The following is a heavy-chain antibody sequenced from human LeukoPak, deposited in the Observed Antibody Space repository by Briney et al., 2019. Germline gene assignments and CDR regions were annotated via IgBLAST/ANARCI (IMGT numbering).Heavy chain of an antibody. CDR2: INPNNGVT. Sequence: ASVTVSCKASGYTFIDYYMHWVRRAPGQGLEWMGWINPNNGVTDYAQRFQGRVTMTRDTSISTAYMELSRLTSDDTAVYYCARGVLAGYDSTGYPFYNRFDPWGQGTLVTVSS. V-gene: IGHV1-2*02. CDR1: GYTFIDYY. J-gene: IGHJ5*02. CDR3: ARGVLAGYDSTGYPFYNRFDP. D-gene: IGHD3-22*01.